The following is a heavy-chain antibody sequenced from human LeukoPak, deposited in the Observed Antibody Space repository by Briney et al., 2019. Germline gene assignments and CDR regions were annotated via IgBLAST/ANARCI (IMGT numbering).Heavy chain of an antibody. CDR2: VYNSENT. D-gene: IGHD4-17*01. J-gene: IGHJ5*02. CDR1: GGSISIYY. V-gene: IGHV4-59*12. CDR3: ARVRDGDYGYIGFDP. Sequence: PAETLSLTCTVSGGSISIYYWSWIRQPPGKGLEWIGYVYNSENTNYNPSLKSRATISADTSKNQFSLKLSSVTAADTAVYHCARVRDGDYGYIGFDPWGQGTLVTVSS.